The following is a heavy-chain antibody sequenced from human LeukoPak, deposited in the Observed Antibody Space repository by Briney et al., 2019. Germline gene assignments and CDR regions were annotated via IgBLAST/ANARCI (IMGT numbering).Heavy chain of an antibody. J-gene: IGHJ5*02. V-gene: IGHV4-34*01. Sequence: SETLSLTCAVYGGSFSGYYWSWIRQPPGKGLEWIGEINHSGSTNYNPSLKSRVTISVDTSKNQFSLKLSSVTAADTAVYYCARRGRRIAAAGLNWFDPWGQGTLVTVSS. CDR2: INHSGST. CDR1: GGSFSGYY. CDR3: ARRGRRIAAAGLNWFDP. D-gene: IGHD6-13*01.